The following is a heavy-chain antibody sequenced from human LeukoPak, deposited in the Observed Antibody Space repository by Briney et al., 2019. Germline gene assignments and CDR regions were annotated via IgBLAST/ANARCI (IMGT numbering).Heavy chain of an antibody. CDR1: GFTFSRYD. CDR3: AKDSEQLAYYFDY. Sequence: GGSLRLSCAASGFTFSRYDKHWVRQAPGKGLEWVAGISNDGGNKYYAESVKGRFTISRDNSKNTLYLQMNSLRAEDTAVYYCAKDSEQLAYYFDYWGQGTLVTVSS. V-gene: IGHV3-30*18. J-gene: IGHJ4*02. CDR2: ISNDGGNK. D-gene: IGHD6-13*01.